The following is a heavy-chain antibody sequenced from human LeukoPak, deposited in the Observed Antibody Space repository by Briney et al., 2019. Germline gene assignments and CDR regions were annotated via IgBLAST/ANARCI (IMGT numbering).Heavy chain of an antibody. V-gene: IGHV3-21*01. CDR2: ISSSSSYI. CDR1: GFTFSSYS. CDR3: AREGRGGSYSVYFDY. J-gene: IGHJ4*02. Sequence: GGSLRLSCAASGFTFSSYSMNWVRQAPGEGLEWVSSISSSSSYIYYADSVKGRFTISRDNAKNSLYLQMNSLRAEDTAVYYCAREGRGGSYSVYFDYWGQGTLVTVSS. D-gene: IGHD1-26*01.